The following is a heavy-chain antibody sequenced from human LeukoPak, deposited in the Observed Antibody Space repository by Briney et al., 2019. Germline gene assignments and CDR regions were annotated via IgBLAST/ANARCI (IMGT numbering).Heavy chain of an antibody. Sequence: GGSLRLSCAASGFTFSTYWMSWVRQAPGKGLEWVANIKQDGSESYYVDSVKGRFTFSRDNAKNSLYLQINSLRAEDTAVYYCARLGEKADFDYWGQGTLVTVSS. J-gene: IGHJ4*02. D-gene: IGHD3-16*01. CDR1: GFTFSTYW. CDR3: ARLGEKADFDY. CDR2: IKQDGSES. V-gene: IGHV3-7*01.